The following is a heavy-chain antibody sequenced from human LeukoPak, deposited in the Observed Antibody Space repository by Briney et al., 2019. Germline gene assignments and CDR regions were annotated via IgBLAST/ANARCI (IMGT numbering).Heavy chain of an antibody. CDR1: GFTFSSYS. V-gene: IGHV3-21*06. Sequence: GGSLRLSCAASGFTFSSYSVNWLRQAPGKGLEWVSSISERSSYIYYAASMKGRFTISRNNAKNLLYLQMNSLRAEDTAVYYCARSTRRQNDAFDIWGQGTVVTVSS. CDR2: ISERSSYI. CDR3: ARSTRRQNDAFDI. J-gene: IGHJ3*02.